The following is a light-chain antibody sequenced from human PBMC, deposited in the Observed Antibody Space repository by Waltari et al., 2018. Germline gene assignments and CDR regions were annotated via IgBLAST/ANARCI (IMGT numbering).Light chain of an antibody. J-gene: IGKJ1*01. CDR1: QSVSSN. CDR3: QQYNDWPRT. Sequence: EIVMTQSPATLSASPGERATLSCRASQSVSSNLAWYQQKRGQSPRLLIYGASTRATGIAARFSGSGSGTEFTLTISSLQSEDFALYYCQQYNDWPRTFGQGTKVEV. V-gene: IGKV3-15*01. CDR2: GAS.